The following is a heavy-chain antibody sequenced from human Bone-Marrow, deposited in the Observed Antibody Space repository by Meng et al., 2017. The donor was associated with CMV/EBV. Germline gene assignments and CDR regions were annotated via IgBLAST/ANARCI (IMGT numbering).Heavy chain of an antibody. CDR2: INWTGGST. CDR1: RFTFDACG. V-gene: IGHV3-20*04. J-gene: IGHJ4*02. Sequence: LSCAASRFTFDACGMSGSRQAPGKGLEWVSGINWTGGSTGYADSVKGRFTISRDNAKNSLYLQMNSLRAEDTALYYCARAHSSGWSYFDYWGQGTLVTVS. D-gene: IGHD6-19*01. CDR3: ARAHSSGWSYFDY.